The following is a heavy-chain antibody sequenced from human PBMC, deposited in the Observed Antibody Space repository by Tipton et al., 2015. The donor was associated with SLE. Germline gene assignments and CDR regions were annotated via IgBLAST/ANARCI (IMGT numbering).Heavy chain of an antibody. J-gene: IGHJ4*02. D-gene: IGHD3-10*01. V-gene: IGHV4-34*09. CDR3: ARDWVGFDH. CDR2: IYYSGST. Sequence: TLSLTCAVYGGSFSGYYWSWIRQPPGKGLEWIGEIYYSGSTYYNPSLKSRVSMSIDTSMSQFSLRLNSVTAADTAVYYCARDWVGFDHWGQGTLVTVSS. CDR1: GGSFSGYY.